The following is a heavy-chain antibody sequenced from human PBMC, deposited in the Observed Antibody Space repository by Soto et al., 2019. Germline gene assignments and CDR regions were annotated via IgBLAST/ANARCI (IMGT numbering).Heavy chain of an antibody. Sequence: PSETLSLTCTVSGGSISSGGYYWSWIRQHPGKGLEWIGCIYYSGSTYYNPSLKSRITISVDTSKNQFSLKLRSVTFAYRAVDYFAGGPPVLWGQGTLVTVSS. CDR1: GGSISSGGYY. J-gene: IGHJ4*01. CDR3: AGGPPVL. CDR2: IYYSGST. V-gene: IGHV4-31*03. D-gene: IGHD3-16*01.